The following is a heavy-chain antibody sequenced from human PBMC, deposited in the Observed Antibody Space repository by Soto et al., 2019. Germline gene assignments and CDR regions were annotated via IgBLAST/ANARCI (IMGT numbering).Heavy chain of an antibody. V-gene: IGHV3-23*01. CDR3: ALTRVVVGGK. CDR2: ISASGGST. J-gene: IGHJ4*02. D-gene: IGHD2-2*01. Sequence: GGSLRLSCAASGFTFSSYAMSWVRQAPGKGLEWVSGISASGGSTYYADSVKGRFTISRDNSKNTLYLQMNSLRAEDTAVYYCALTRVVVGGKWGQGTLVTVSS. CDR1: GFTFSSYA.